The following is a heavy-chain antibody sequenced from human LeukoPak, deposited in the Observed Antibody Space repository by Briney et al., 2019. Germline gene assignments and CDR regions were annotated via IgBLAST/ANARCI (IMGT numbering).Heavy chain of an antibody. CDR2: ISSSSSNI. CDR1: GLTFSDYY. J-gene: IGHJ4*02. D-gene: IGHD4-17*01. V-gene: IGHV3-11*01. CDR3: ARERYGDYGDY. Sequence: GGSLRLSCAASGLTFSDYYMSWIRQAPGRGLEWVSYISSSSSNIYYADSVKGRFTISRDNAKNSLYLQMNSLRAEDTAVYYCARERYGDYGDYWGQGTLVTVSS.